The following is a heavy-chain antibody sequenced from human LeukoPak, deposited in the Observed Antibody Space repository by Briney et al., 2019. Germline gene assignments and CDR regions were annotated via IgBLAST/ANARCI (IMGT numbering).Heavy chain of an antibody. CDR3: ARHGEYYYGSGSYTFGFDY. J-gene: IGHJ4*02. V-gene: IGHV4-39*01. D-gene: IGHD3-10*01. Sequence: SETLSLTCTVSGGSISSSSYYWGWIRQPPGKGLEWIGEINHSGSTNYNPSLKSRVTISVDTSKNQFSLKLSSVTAADTAVYYCARHGEYYYGSGSYTFGFDYWGQGTLVTVSS. CDR2: INHSGST. CDR1: GGSISSSSYY.